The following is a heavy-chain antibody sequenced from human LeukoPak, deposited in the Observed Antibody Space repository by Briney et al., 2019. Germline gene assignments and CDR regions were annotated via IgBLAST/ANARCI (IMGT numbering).Heavy chain of an antibody. CDR3: ASGGGTYSSSSY. J-gene: IGHJ4*02. CDR1: GGTFSSYA. Sequence: VASVKVSCKASGGTFSSYAISWVRQAPGQGLEWMGGIIPIFGTANYAQKFQGRVTITTDESTSTAYMELSSLRSEDTAVYYCASGGGTYSSSSYWGQGTLATVSS. CDR2: IIPIFGTA. D-gene: IGHD6-6*01. V-gene: IGHV1-69*05.